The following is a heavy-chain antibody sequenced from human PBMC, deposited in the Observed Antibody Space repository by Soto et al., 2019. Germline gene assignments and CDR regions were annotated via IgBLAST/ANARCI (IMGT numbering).Heavy chain of an antibody. CDR3: ARGREQLLVVEPSDLDY. J-gene: IGHJ4*02. Sequence: SETLSLTCAVYGGSFSGYYWIWIRQPLGKGLEWIGEINHSGSTNYNPSLKSRVTISVDTSKNQFSLKLSSVTAADAAVYYCARGREQLLVVEPSDLDYWGQGTLVTVSS. V-gene: IGHV4-34*01. CDR1: GGSFSGYY. D-gene: IGHD6-13*01. CDR2: INHSGST.